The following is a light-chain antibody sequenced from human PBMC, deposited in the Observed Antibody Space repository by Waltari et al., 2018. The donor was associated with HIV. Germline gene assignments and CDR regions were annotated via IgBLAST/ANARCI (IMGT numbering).Light chain of an antibody. V-gene: IGLV7-46*01. CDR3: LLSYAGARPVV. J-gene: IGLJ2*01. Sequence: QDVFTQEPSPTVSPRRTATPTCASSTGPVTSAHHAYWFQQKTGQAPKTLIYDTDNKHSWTPSRFAGSLHEGKAALTLSGAQPEDEAKDYCLLSYAGARPVVFGGGTQLTVL. CDR1: TGPVTSAHH. CDR2: DTD.